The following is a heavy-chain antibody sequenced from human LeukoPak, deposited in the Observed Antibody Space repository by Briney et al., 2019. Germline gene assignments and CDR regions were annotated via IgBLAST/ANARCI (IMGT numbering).Heavy chain of an antibody. V-gene: IGHV3-30*04. CDR3: ARDYYGSGSGGFDP. D-gene: IGHD3-10*01. CDR2: ISYDGSNK. CDR1: GFTFSSYA. Sequence: GGSLRLSCAASGFTFSSYAMHWVRQAPGKGLEWVAVISYDGSNKYYADSVKGRFTISRDNSKNTLYLRMNSLRAEDTAVYYCARDYYGSGSGGFDPWGQGTLVTVSS. J-gene: IGHJ5*02.